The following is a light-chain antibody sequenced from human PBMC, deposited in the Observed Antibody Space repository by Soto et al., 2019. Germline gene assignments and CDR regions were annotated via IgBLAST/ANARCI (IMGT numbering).Light chain of an antibody. CDR1: RSDVGGYNY. CDR2: DVT. Sequence: QSVLAQPASVSGSPGQSITISCTGTRSDVGGYNYVYWHQQHPGKAPKLMIYDVTNRPSGVSDRFSGSKSGNTASLTISGLQAEDEADYYCSSYTSSSTYAFGAGTKVTVL. J-gene: IGLJ1*01. V-gene: IGLV2-14*01. CDR3: SSYTSSSTYA.